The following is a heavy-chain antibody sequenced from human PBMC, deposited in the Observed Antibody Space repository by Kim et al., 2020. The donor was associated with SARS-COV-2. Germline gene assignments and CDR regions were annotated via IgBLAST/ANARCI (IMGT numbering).Heavy chain of an antibody. J-gene: IGHJ4*02. Sequence: GGSLRLSCKASGFTFSRYAMSRVRQAPGRGLEWVASRNNGENPYYADSVKGRFTVSRDNAKDTLYLQMDSLRAEDTALYYCAKDHESSGWPTFDYWGQGILVTVSS. D-gene: IGHD3-22*01. CDR1: GFTFSRYA. CDR2: SRNNGENP. CDR3: AKDHESSGWPTFDY. V-gene: IGHV3-23*01.